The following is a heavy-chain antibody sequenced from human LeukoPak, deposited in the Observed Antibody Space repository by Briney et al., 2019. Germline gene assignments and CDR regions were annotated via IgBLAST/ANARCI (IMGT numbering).Heavy chain of an antibody. CDR3: AKDNLMIAYDY. D-gene: IGHD3-22*01. Sequence: GGSLRLSCAASGFTFSSYGMHWVRQAPGKGLEWVAVISYDGSNKYYADSVEGRFTISRDNSKNTLYLQMNSLRAEDTAVYYCAKDNLMIAYDYWGQGTLVTVSS. CDR2: ISYDGSNK. J-gene: IGHJ4*02. CDR1: GFTFSSYG. V-gene: IGHV3-30*18.